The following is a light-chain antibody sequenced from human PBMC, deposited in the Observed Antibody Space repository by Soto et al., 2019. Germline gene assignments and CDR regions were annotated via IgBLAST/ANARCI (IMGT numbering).Light chain of an antibody. J-gene: IGLJ2*01. CDR2: DVS. V-gene: IGLV2-11*01. Sequence: QSVLTQPRSVSGSPGQSVTISCTGTSSDVGNYDSVSWFQHHPDKAPKVLIYDVSKRPSGVPDRFSGSKSGNTASLTISGLQAEDDSDYYCCSNADGYTLVFGGGTKLTVL. CDR3: CSNADGYTLV. CDR1: SSDVGNYDS.